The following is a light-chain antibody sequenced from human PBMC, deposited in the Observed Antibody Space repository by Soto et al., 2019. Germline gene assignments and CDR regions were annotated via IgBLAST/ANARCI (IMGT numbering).Light chain of an antibody. Sequence: QSALTQPASVSGSPGQSITISCTGASSDVGGYNYVSWYQQHPGKAPKLIIYDVSYRPSGVSDRFSGSKSGNTASLTISALQAEDEADYHCSSYISTATSHVFGTGTKLTVL. CDR2: DVS. CDR1: SSDVGGYNY. V-gene: IGLV2-14*03. J-gene: IGLJ1*01. CDR3: SSYISTATSHV.